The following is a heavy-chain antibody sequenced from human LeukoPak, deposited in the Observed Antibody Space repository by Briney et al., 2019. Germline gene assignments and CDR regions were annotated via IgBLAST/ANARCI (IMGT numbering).Heavy chain of an antibody. J-gene: IGHJ5*02. CDR3: ARAPGYTSGWLNWFDP. Sequence: GASLRLSCAASEFTFSDYGMTWVRQAPGGRLEWVSAISSGGGYTYYADPVKGRFTISRDNSKNTLYLQMNSPRAGDTAVYYCARAPGYTSGWLNWFDPWGQGTLVTVSS. V-gene: IGHV3-23*01. D-gene: IGHD6-19*01. CDR1: EFTFSDYG. CDR2: ISSGGGYT.